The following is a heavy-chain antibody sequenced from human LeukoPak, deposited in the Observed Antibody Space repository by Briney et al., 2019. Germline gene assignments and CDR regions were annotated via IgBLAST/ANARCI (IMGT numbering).Heavy chain of an antibody. CDR1: GGTFSSYA. CDR2: IIPILGIA. CDR3: ARDLRAGYCSGGSCGMDV. D-gene: IGHD2-15*01. J-gene: IGHJ6*02. Sequence: ASVKVSCKASGGTFSSYAISWVRQAPGQGLEWMGRIIPILGIANYAQKFQGRVTITADKSASTAYMELSSLRSEDTAVYYCARDLRAGYCSGGSCGMDVWGQGTTVTVSS. V-gene: IGHV1-69*04.